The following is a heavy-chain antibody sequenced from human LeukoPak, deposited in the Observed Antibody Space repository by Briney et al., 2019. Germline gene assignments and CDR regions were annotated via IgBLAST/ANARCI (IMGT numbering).Heavy chain of an antibody. Sequence: SETLSLTCAVYGGSFSGYYWSWIRQPPGKGLEWIGEINHSGSTNYNPSLKSRVTISVDTSKNQFSLKLSSVTAADTAVYYCARGPHTGVNYYDSSGYYYWGQGTLVTISS. CDR1: GGSFSGYY. CDR2: INHSGST. D-gene: IGHD3-22*01. V-gene: IGHV4-34*01. CDR3: ARGPHTGVNYYDSSGYYY. J-gene: IGHJ4*02.